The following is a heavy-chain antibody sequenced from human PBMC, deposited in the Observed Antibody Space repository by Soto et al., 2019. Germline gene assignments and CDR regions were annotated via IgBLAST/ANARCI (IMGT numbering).Heavy chain of an antibody. CDR3: TRAAIRGELLEY. V-gene: IGHV3-33*01. D-gene: IGHD1-26*01. CDR1: GFAFNNCG. J-gene: IGHJ4*02. CDR2: IWHDGSNK. Sequence: QVQLVESGGGVVQPGRSLRLSCAASGFAFNNCGRHCVRQAPGKGLEWVALIWHDGSNKGYADSVKGRFTISRDNSKNTLNLQMNSLRVEDTAVYYCTRAAIRGELLEYWGQGTQVTVSS.